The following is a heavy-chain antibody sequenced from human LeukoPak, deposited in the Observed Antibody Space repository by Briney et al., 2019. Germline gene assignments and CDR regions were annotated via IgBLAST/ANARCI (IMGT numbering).Heavy chain of an antibody. V-gene: IGHV3-7*01. J-gene: IGHJ6*02. CDR3: ARGHYGLDV. CDR1: GFSISNHW. Sequence: GGSLRLSCAASGFSISNHWVTWVRQAPGKGPEWVAHINVDGSEKDFLDSVRGRFTISRDNSKNSVYLQMNTLRVEDTAVYHCARGHYGLDVWGQGTTVTVSS. CDR2: INVDGSEK.